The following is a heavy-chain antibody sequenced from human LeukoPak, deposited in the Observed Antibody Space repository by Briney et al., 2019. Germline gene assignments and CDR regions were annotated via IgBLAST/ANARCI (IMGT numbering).Heavy chain of an antibody. J-gene: IGHJ4*02. V-gene: IGHV3-30-3*01. CDR3: GSIIEGESSSSFDY. Sequence: PGGSLRLSCAASGFTFSSYAMHWVRQAPGKGLEWVAVISYDGSNKYYADSVKGRFTISRDNSKNTLYLQMNSLRAEDTAVYYCGSIIEGESSSSFDYWGQGTLVTVSS. CDR2: ISYDGSNK. CDR1: GFTFSSYA. D-gene: IGHD6-6*01.